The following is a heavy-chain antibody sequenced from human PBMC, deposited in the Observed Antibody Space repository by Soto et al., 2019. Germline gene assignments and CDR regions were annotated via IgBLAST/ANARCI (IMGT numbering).Heavy chain of an antibody. CDR1: GFTFSSYG. D-gene: IGHD3-10*01. CDR2: IWYDGSNK. Sequence: GGSLRLSCAASGFTFSSYGMHWVRQAPGKGLEWVAVIWYDGSNKYYADSVKGRFTISRDNSKNTLYLQMNSLRAEDTAVYYCARGRTPPWGVSFSYYFDYWGQGTLVTVSS. J-gene: IGHJ4*02. V-gene: IGHV3-33*01. CDR3: ARGRTPPWGVSFSYYFDY.